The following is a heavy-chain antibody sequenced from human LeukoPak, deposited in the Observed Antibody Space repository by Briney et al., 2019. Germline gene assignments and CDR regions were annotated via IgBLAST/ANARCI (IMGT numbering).Heavy chain of an antibody. CDR3: ARIRDGYNDAYDI. V-gene: IGHV1-69*06. CDR2: IIPFFGTA. CDR1: GDTFNNYA. D-gene: IGHD5-24*01. J-gene: IGHJ3*02. Sequence: GASVKVSCKASGDTFNNYAISWVRQAPGQGLEWMGGIIPFFGTANYAQKFQGRVTITADKSTNTAYMELSSLRSEDTAIYYCARIRDGYNDAYDIWGQGTVVTVPS.